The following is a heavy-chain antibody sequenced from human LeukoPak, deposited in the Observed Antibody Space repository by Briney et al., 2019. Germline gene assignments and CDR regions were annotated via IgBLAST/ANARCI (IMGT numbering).Heavy chain of an antibody. V-gene: IGHV3-30*02. D-gene: IGHD3-16*02. CDR3: AKYPPSPLPLLDY. CDR1: GFTFSSHG. Sequence: PGEPLRLSCAVSGFTFSSHGMHWVRQAPGKGLEWVAFIRYDGSNKYYADSVKARFTISRDNSKNTLYLQMNSLRAEDTAVYYCAKYPPSPLPLLDYWGERTLDTVSS. J-gene: IGHJ4*02. CDR2: IRYDGSNK.